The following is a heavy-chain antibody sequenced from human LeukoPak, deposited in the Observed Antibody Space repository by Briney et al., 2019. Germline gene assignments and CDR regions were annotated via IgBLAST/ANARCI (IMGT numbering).Heavy chain of an antibody. CDR3: ARDRYYYDSSGLDY. V-gene: IGHV3-48*02. Sequence: GGSLRLSCAASGFTFSSYAMNWVRQAPGKGLEWVSYISSSSSTIYYADSVKGRFTISRDNAKNSLYLQMNSLRDEDTAVYYCARDRYYYDSSGLDYWGRGTLVTVSS. J-gene: IGHJ4*02. D-gene: IGHD3-22*01. CDR2: ISSSSSTI. CDR1: GFTFSSYA.